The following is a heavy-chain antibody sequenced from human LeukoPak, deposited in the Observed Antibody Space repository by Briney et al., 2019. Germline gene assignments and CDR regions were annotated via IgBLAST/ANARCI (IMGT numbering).Heavy chain of an antibody. V-gene: IGHV3-11*03. Sequence: GGSLRLSCAASGFTFSDYYMSWIRQAPGKGLEWVSYISSSSSYTNYADSVKGRFTISRDNAKNSLYLQMNSLRAEDTAVYYCARRQCTTLSFDYWGQGTLVTVSS. CDR1: GFTFSDYY. J-gene: IGHJ4*02. CDR3: ARRQCTTLSFDY. CDR2: ISSSSSYT. D-gene: IGHD1-1*01.